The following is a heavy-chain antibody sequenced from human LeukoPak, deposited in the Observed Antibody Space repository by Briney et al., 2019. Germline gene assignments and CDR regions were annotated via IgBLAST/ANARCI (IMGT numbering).Heavy chain of an antibody. D-gene: IGHD3-22*01. V-gene: IGHV4-61*08. J-gene: IGHJ6*03. Sequence: SETLSLTCTVSGGSISSGDYYWSWIRQPPGKGLEWIGYIYYSGSTNSNPSLQSRVTITVDTSKNQFSLKLSSVTAADTAVYYCARSNPFYDSSGYYYFDDYYYYYMDVWGKGTTVTVSS. CDR1: GGSISSGDYY. CDR3: ARSNPFYDSSGYYYFDDYYYYYMDV. CDR2: IYYSGST.